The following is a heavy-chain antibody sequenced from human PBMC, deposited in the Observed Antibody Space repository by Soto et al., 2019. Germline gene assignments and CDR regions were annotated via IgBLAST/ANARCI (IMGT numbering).Heavy chain of an antibody. CDR3: AKDLEPQYSSGWYSWDY. CDR2: ISWNSGSI. Sequence: SLRLSWAASAFTFDDYAMHWVRQAAGKGREWVSGISWNSGSIGYADSVKGRFTISRDNAKNSLYMQMNSLRADDTALYYCAKDLEPQYSSGWYSWDYWGQGTLVTVSS. V-gene: IGHV3-9*01. J-gene: IGHJ4*02. CDR1: AFTFDDYA. D-gene: IGHD6-19*01.